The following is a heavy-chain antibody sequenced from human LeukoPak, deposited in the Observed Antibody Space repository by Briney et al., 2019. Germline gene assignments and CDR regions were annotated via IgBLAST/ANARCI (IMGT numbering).Heavy chain of an antibody. CDR3: ATIINSMIRGIIPGYFQH. V-gene: IGHV5-51*01. J-gene: IGHJ1*01. Sequence: GWIRQPPGKGLEWMGIIYPGDSDTRYSPSFQGQVTISADKSISTAYLQWSSLKASDTAMYYCATIINSMIRGIIPGYFQHWGQGTLVTVSS. D-gene: IGHD3-10*01. CDR2: IYPGDSDT.